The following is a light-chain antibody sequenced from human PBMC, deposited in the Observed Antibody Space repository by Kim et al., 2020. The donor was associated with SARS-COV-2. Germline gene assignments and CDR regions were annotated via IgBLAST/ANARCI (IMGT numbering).Light chain of an antibody. CDR1: NIGSKS. CDR3: QVWDGSSDHYV. J-gene: IGLJ1*01. V-gene: IGLV3-21*04. Sequence: APGKTAKIPCGGDNIGSKSVHWYQQKPGQAPVLVIYYDSDRPSGIPERFSGSNSGNTATLTISRVEAGDEADYYCQVWDGSSDHYVFGSGTKVTVL. CDR2: YDS.